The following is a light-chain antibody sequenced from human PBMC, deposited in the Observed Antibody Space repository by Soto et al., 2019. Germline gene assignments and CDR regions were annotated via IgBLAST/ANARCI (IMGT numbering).Light chain of an antibody. CDR2: SAS. CDR3: QQYNNWPPWT. J-gene: IGKJ1*01. CDR1: QGISKY. Sequence: DIQMTQSPSSLSASVGDRVTISCRASQGISKYSACNQRKPGKVPDLLISSASTLQSGAPSRFSGSASGTDFTPTISSLQPEDFAVYYCQQYNNWPPWTFGQGTKVDIK. V-gene: IGKV1-27*01.